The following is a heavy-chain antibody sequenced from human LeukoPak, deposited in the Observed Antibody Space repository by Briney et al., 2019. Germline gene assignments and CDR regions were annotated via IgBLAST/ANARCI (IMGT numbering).Heavy chain of an antibody. D-gene: IGHD4-23*01. V-gene: IGHV1-2*02. CDR2: INPNSGGT. J-gene: IGHJ4*02. CDR3: ARDSGYGGNSIDY. Sequence: GASVKVSCKASGYTFTGYYMHRVRQAPGQGLEWMGWINPNSGGTNYAQKFQGRVTMTRDTSISAAYMELSRLRSDDTAVYCCARDSGYGGNSIDYWGQGTLVTVSS. CDR1: GYTFTGYY.